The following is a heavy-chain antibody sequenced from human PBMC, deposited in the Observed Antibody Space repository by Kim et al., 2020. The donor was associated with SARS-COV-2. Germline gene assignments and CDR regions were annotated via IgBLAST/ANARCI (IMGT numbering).Heavy chain of an antibody. CDR2: INAGNGDT. CDR3: ARDNDILAWGMDG. D-gene: IGHD3-9*01. Sequence: ASVKVSCKASGYTFTSYAMHWVRQAPGQRLEGMGWINAGNGDTKYSQKFQGRVTINRDTSASTAYMELSSLRSEDTAVYYCARDNDILAWGMDGWGQGTTVTVSS. J-gene: IGHJ6*02. V-gene: IGHV1-3*01. CDR1: GYTFTSYA.